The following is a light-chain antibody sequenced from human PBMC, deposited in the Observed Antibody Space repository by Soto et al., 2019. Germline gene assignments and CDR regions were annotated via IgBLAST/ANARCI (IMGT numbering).Light chain of an antibody. CDR1: SADVGAFDY. Sequence: QSAPTQSASVSGSPGQSITISCAGTSADVGAFDYVSWYQHHPGKVPKLMIYDVSDRPSGVSTRFSGSKSANMASLTISGLQPDDEADYYCAAYTTSSTLVFGGGTKLTVL. CDR3: AAYTTSSTLV. V-gene: IGLV2-14*03. J-gene: IGLJ3*02. CDR2: DVS.